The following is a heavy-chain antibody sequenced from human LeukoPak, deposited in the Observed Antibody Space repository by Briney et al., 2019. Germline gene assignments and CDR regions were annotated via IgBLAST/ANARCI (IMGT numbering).Heavy chain of an antibody. Sequence: GASVKVSCKASGYTLTVYYMHWVRQAPGQGLEWMGWINPNSGDTHYAQNFQGRVTLTRDTSISTAYMELSSLRSDDTAVYYCARDSGFYGSGTYSLGYWYFHLWGRGTLVTVSS. CDR2: INPNSGDT. CDR3: ARDSGFYGSGTYSLGYWYFHL. V-gene: IGHV1-2*02. J-gene: IGHJ2*01. D-gene: IGHD3-10*01. CDR1: GYTLTVYY.